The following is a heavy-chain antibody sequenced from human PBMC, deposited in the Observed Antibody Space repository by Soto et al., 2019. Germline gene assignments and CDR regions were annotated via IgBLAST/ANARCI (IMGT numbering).Heavy chain of an antibody. CDR3: AKDQSPYQLLSPNWFDP. J-gene: IGHJ5*02. CDR1: GFTFSSYA. Sequence: EVQLLESGGGLVQPGGSLRVSCAASGFTFSSYAMSWVRQAPGKGLEWVSSISGSDDSTYYAESVKGRFTISRDNSKYTMYLQMNSLRAEDTAVYYCAKDQSPYQLLSPNWFDPWGQGTLVTVSS. CDR2: ISGSDDST. V-gene: IGHV3-23*01. D-gene: IGHD2-2*01.